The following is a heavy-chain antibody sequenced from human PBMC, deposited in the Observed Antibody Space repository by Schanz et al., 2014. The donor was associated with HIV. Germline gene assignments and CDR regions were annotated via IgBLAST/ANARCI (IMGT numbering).Heavy chain of an antibody. CDR2: IKEDGSVI. CDR3: AKVATWDYYGMDV. CDR1: GFRFSRDW. V-gene: IGHV3-7*01. J-gene: IGHJ6*02. Sequence: EVVLVESGGGLVQPWGSLRLSCAASGFRFSRDWMTWVRQAPGMGLEWVANIKEDGSVINYVDSVKGRFTISRDSSRNTLYLQMNSLRAEDTAVYYCAKVATWDYYGMDVWGQGTTVTVSS.